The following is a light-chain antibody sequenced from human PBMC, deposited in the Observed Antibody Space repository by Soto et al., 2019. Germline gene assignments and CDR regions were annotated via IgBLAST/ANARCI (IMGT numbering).Light chain of an antibody. CDR1: SSDVGGYNY. CDR2: EVS. V-gene: IGLV2-14*01. J-gene: IGLJ3*02. Sequence: QSALTQPASVSGSPGQSITISCTGTSSDVGGYNYVSWYQQHPGKAPKTMIYEVSNRPSGVSNRFSGSKSGNTASLTISGLRAEDEAGYYCSSYISSSTPLVFGGGTKLTVL. CDR3: SSYISSSTPLV.